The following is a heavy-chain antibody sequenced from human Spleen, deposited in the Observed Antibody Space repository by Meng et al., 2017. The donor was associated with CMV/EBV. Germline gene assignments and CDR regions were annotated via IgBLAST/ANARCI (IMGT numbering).Heavy chain of an antibody. CDR3: ARGLGVPAASVMVYYYYYGMDV. Sequence: ASVKVSCKTSGYTFTAYYMHWVRQATGQGLEWMGWMNPNSGNTGYAQKFQGRVTITRNTSISTAYMELSSLRSEDTAVYYCARGLGVPAASVMVYYYYYGMDVWGQGTTVTVSS. V-gene: IGHV1-8*03. CDR2: MNPNSGNT. D-gene: IGHD2-2*01. J-gene: IGHJ6*02. CDR1: GYTFTAYY.